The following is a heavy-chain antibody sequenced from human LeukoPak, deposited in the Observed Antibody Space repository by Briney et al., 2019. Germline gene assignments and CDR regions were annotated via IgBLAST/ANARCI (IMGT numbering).Heavy chain of an antibody. CDR3: ARHECGGSCYPEDY. V-gene: IGHV4-59*08. Sequence: SETLSLTCTASGGSISNYYWSWIRQSPGKGLEWIGYIYYTGNTNYNPSLESRVIISVDTSKNQFSLKLSSVTAADTAVYYCARHECGGSCYPEDYWGQGTLVTVSS. D-gene: IGHD2-15*01. CDR2: IYYTGNT. J-gene: IGHJ4*02. CDR1: GGSISNYY.